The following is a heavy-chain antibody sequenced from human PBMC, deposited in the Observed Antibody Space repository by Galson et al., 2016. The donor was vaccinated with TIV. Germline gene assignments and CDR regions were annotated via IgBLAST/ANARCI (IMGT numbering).Heavy chain of an antibody. CDR1: GYTFADYY. CDR2: INPNSGGT. Sequence: SVKVSCKASGYTFADYYIHWLRQAPGQGLEWMGWINPNSGGTYYSERFQGRVTMTTDTSVNTAFMELSSLRSDDTAVFYCARNFKRELASYWFDPWGQGTPATVSS. J-gene: IGHJ5*02. V-gene: IGHV1-2*02. CDR3: ARNFKRELASYWFDP. D-gene: IGHD3-10*01.